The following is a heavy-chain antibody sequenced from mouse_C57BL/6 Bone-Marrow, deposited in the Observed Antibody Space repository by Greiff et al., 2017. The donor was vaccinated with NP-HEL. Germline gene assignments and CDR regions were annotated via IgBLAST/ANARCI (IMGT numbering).Heavy chain of an antibody. Sequence: VQLQQSGPELVKPGASVKISCKASGYAFSSSWMNWVKQRPGKGLEWIGRIYPGDGDTNYNGKFKGKATLTADKSSSTAYMQLSSLTSEDSAVYFCAREGDGHGAYWGQGTLVTVSA. J-gene: IGHJ3*01. CDR1: GYAFSSSW. V-gene: IGHV1-82*01. CDR2: IYPGDGDT. D-gene: IGHD2-2*01. CDR3: AREGDGHGAY.